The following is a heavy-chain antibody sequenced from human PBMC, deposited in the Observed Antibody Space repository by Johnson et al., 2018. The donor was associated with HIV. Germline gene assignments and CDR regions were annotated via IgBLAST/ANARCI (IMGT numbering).Heavy chain of an antibody. CDR2: ISNDGSDK. D-gene: IGHD6-19*01. J-gene: IGHJ3*02. CDR3: AGGNSGWYGIDAFDI. Sequence: QVQLVESGGGVVQPGRSLRLSCAASGFPFSSYAMDWVRQAPGKGLEWVAVISNDGSDKWYADSVQGRFTISRDNSKNTMYLQMNSLRAEDTAVYYCAGGNSGWYGIDAFDIWGQGTVVTVSS. CDR1: GFPFSSYA. V-gene: IGHV3-30*03.